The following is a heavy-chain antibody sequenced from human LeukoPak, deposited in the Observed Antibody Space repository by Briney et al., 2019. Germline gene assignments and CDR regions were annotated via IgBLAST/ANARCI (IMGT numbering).Heavy chain of an antibody. CDR2: INTNTGKP. D-gene: IGHD3-3*01. CDR1: GYTFTSYA. J-gene: IGHJ3*02. V-gene: IGHV7-4-1*02. Sequence: ASVRVSCKATGYTFTSYAMNWVRQAPGQGLEWMGWINTNTGKPTYAQGFTRRFVFSLYTSVRTPYLQISSVTAEYTAVYYCVRDKGSFPGLEHDFDIWGQGTMVTVSS. CDR3: VRDKGSFPGLEHDFDI.